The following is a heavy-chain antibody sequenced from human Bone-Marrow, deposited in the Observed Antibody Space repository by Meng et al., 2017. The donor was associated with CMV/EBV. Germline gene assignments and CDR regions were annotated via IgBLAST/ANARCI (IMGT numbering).Heavy chain of an antibody. D-gene: IGHD3-3*01. CDR1: GFTFSSYS. CDR3: ARGKDPTYYDFWSGYYGFDY. CDR2: ISSSSSTI. Sequence: GESLKISCAASGFTFSSYSMNWVRQAPGKGLEWVSYISSSSSTIYYADSVKGRFTISRDNAKNSLHLQMNSLRAEDTAVYYCARGKDPTYYDFWSGYYGFDYWGQGTLVTVSS. J-gene: IGHJ4*02. V-gene: IGHV3-48*04.